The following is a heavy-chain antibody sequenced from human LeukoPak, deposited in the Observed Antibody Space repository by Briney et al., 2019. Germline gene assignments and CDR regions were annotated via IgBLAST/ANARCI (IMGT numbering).Heavy chain of an antibody. CDR1: GGTFSSYA. J-gene: IGHJ4*02. V-gene: IGHV1-69*13. CDR3: AKDRVGATEVVVY. D-gene: IGHD1-26*01. Sequence: ASVKVSCKASGGTFSSYAISWVRQAPGQGLEWMGGIIPIFGTANYAQKFQGRVTITADESTSTAYMELSSLRAEDTAVYYCAKDRVGATEVVVYWGQGTLVTVSS. CDR2: IIPIFGTA.